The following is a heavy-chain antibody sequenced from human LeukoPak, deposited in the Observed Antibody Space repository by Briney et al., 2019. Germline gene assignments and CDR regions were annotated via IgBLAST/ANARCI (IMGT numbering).Heavy chain of an antibody. CDR1: GFTFSDYY. CDR3: ARICVSGGSYCHAFDI. Sequence: GGSLRLSCAASGFTFSDYYMSWIRQAPGKGLEWVSYISGSNTHTNYAESVKGRFTISRDNAKNSLYLQMNSLRAEDTAVYYCARICVSGGSYCHAFDIWGQGTMVTVSS. J-gene: IGHJ3*02. CDR2: ISGSNTHT. V-gene: IGHV3-11*03. D-gene: IGHD3-10*01.